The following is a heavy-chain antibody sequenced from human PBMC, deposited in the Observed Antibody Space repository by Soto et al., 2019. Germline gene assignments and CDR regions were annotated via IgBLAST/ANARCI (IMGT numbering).Heavy chain of an antibody. CDR1: GFTFSSYG. V-gene: IGHV3-33*01. CDR2: IWYDGSNK. Sequence: GGSLRLSCAASGFTFSSYGMHWVRQAPGKGLEWVAVIWYDGSNKYYADSVKGRFTISRDNSKNTLYLQMNSLRAEDTAVYYCAREVIVVVSVMDVWVQGTTVTVSS. D-gene: IGHD2-2*01. J-gene: IGHJ6*02. CDR3: AREVIVVVSVMDV.